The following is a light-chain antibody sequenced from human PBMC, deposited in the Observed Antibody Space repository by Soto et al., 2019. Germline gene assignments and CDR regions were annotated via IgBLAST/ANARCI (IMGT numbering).Light chain of an antibody. Sequence: IRLTQSPSSLSASVGDRVTITCRASQGISSFLAWYQQKPWKAPKLLIYGASTLQSGVPSRFSGSGSGTDFTLTIGSLQPEDFATYYCQQLNSFPIPFGPGTKVDIK. CDR3: QQLNSFPIP. J-gene: IGKJ3*01. V-gene: IGKV1-9*01. CDR2: GAS. CDR1: QGISSF.